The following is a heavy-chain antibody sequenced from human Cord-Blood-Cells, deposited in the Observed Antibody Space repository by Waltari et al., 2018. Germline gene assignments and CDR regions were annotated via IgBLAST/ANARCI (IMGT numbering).Heavy chain of an antibody. CDR1: GGTFRSYV. CDR3: ARDDGTGGGAFDI. Sequence: QVPLVQSGAEVMKTGSSLKVSCKTIGGTFRSYVISWDRQATGQSPEWRGGIIPILGTANYAQKFQGRVTITADESTGTAYMKLSSLRSEETAVYYCARDDGTGGGAFDIWGQGTMVTVSS. CDR2: IIPILGTA. V-gene: IGHV1-69*01. D-gene: IGHD7-27*01. J-gene: IGHJ3*02.